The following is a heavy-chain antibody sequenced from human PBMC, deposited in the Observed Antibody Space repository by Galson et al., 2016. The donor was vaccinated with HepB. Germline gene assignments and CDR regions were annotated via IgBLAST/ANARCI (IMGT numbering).Heavy chain of an antibody. D-gene: IGHD6-19*01. J-gene: IGHJ5*02. Sequence: SETLSLTCTVSGVSLSSYYWSWIRQPPGKGLEWIGYIYYSGGSTNYTPSLKSRVTISVDTPKNPFSLKLSSVTAADTAVCFCARVRIAVAENSYFFDPWGQGTLVTVSS. CDR1: GVSLSSYY. CDR3: ARVRIAVAENSYFFDP. CDR2: IYYSGGST. V-gene: IGHV4-59*01.